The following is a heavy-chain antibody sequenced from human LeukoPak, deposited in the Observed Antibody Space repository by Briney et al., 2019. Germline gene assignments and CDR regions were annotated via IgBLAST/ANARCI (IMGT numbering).Heavy chain of an antibody. CDR3: AKVGEQWLANYYYYYMDV. CDR1: GLSFSSYA. CDR2: ISGSGGST. Sequence: PGGSLRLSCAASGLSFSSYAMSWVRQAAGKGLEWVSTISGSGGSTYYADSVKGRFTVSRDNSKNTLYLQMNSLRAEDAAAYYCAKVGEQWLANYYYYYMDVWGKGTTVTISS. V-gene: IGHV3-23*01. D-gene: IGHD6-19*01. J-gene: IGHJ6*03.